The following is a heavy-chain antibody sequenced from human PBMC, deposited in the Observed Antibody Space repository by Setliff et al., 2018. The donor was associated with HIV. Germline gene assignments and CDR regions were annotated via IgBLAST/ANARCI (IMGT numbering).Heavy chain of an antibody. V-gene: IGHV4-4*07. CDR1: ADSISGYY. J-gene: IGHJ3*02. Sequence: SETLSLTCAVSADSISGYYWSWIRQPAGKGLEWIGRIYTSGTTNYNPSLKSRVTISMDTSKSQFSLRLTSVTAADTAVYYCAGQDIGAVPALGAFDIWGQGTMVTVSS. D-gene: IGHD2-2*01. CDR3: AGQDIGAVPALGAFDI. CDR2: IYTSGTT.